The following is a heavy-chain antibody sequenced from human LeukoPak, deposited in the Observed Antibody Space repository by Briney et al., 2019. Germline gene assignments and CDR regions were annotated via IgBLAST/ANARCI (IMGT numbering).Heavy chain of an antibody. V-gene: IGHV3-23*01. D-gene: IGHD2-2*01. CDR3: ARAYCSSTSCYLTSWDV. Sequence: GGSLRLSCAASGFTFSSYAMSWVRQAPGKGLEWVSAISGSGGSTYYADSVKGRFTISRDSSKNTLYLQMNSLRAEDTAVYYCARAYCSSTSCYLTSWDVWGKGTTVTVSS. CDR2: ISGSGGST. J-gene: IGHJ6*04. CDR1: GFTFSSYA.